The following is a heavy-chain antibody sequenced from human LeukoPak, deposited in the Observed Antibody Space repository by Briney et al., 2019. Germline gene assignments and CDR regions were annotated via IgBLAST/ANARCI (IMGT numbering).Heavy chain of an antibody. J-gene: IGHJ6*02. CDR2: INPNSGGT. CDR3: ARDAIIVVVPAAMPERKDYYGMDV. CDR1: GYTFTGYY. D-gene: IGHD2-2*01. V-gene: IGHV1-2*02. Sequence: ASLKVSCKASGYTFTGYYMHWVRQAPGQGLECMGWINPNSGGTNYAQKFQGRVTMTRDTSISTAYMELSRLRSDDTAVYYCARDAIIVVVPAAMPERKDYYGMDVWGQGTTVTVSS.